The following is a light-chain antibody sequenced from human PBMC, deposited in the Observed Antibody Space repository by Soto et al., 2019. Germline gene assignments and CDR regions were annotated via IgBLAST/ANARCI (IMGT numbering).Light chain of an antibody. J-gene: IGKJ5*01. CDR3: HQYGSSPRT. CDR1: QSVSSTY. Sequence: EIVLTQSPGTLSLSPWERATLSCRASQSVSSTYLAWYQHKPGQAPRLLIYGPSSRAAGIPDRFSGSGSGTGFTLTISRLEPEDFAVYYCHQYGSSPRTFGQGTRLEIK. CDR2: GPS. V-gene: IGKV3-20*01.